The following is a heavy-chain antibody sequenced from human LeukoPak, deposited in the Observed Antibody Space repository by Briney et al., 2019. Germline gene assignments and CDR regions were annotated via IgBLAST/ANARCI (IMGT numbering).Heavy chain of an antibody. D-gene: IGHD6-19*01. CDR1: GFTFNSYW. CDR3: ARRYGSALYGVFDY. Sequence: GGSLKISLKGSGFTFNSYWIGWVRPVPGAGVEWMAIIYPSDSDTRYSPSFQGQVTISADKSISTAYLQWSSLKASDSAMYYCARRYGSALYGVFDYWGQGTLVIVSS. CDR2: IYPSDSDT. V-gene: IGHV5-51*01. J-gene: IGHJ4*02.